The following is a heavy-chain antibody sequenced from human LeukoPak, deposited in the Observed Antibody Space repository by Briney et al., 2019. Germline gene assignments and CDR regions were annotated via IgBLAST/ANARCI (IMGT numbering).Heavy chain of an antibody. CDR2: ISGSGGST. V-gene: IGHV3-23*01. Sequence: GGSLRLSCAASGFTFSSYGMSWVRQAPGKGLEWVSAISGSGGSTYYADSVKGRYTISRDNSKNTLYLQMNSLRAEDTAVYYCAKDPDYYDSSGYSDYWGQGTLVTVSS. CDR1: GFTFSSYG. CDR3: AKDPDYYDSSGYSDY. D-gene: IGHD3-22*01. J-gene: IGHJ4*02.